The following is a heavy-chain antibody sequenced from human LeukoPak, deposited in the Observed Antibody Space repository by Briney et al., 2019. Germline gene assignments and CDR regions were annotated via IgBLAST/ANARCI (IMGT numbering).Heavy chain of an antibody. CDR1: GYTFTSYA. Sequence: ASVKVSCKASGYTFTSYAMHWVRQAPGQRLEWMGWINAGNGNTKYSQKFQGRVTITRDTSASTAYMELSSVRSEDTAVYYCARDPGAAADVFDYWGQGTLVTVSS. CDR2: INAGNGNT. V-gene: IGHV1-3*01. D-gene: IGHD6-13*01. J-gene: IGHJ4*02. CDR3: ARDPGAAADVFDY.